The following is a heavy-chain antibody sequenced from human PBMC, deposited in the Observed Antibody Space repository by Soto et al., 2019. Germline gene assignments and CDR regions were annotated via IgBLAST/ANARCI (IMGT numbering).Heavy chain of an antibody. J-gene: IGHJ6*02. CDR1: GGSISGYY. Sequence: PSETLSLTCTVSGGSISGYYWSWIRQPPGKGLEWIGYIYYSGSTNYNPSLKSRVTISVDTSKNQFSLKLNSMTAADTAVYYCACIFSGCYCYGLYCYGIYVRAQGTTVPVS. V-gene: IGHV4-59*08. CDR3: ACIFSGCYCYGLYCYGIYV. CDR2: IYYSGST. D-gene: IGHD5-18*01.